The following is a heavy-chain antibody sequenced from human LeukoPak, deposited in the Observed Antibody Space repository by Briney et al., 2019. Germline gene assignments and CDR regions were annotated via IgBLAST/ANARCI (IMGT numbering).Heavy chain of an antibody. J-gene: IGHJ4*02. CDR2: MNPNSGNT. CDR3: AGVPYGDYGCDY. D-gene: IGHD4-17*01. Sequence: ASVKVSCKASGYTFTSYDINWVRQATGQGLEWMGWMNPNSGNTGYAQKFQGRVTMTRNTSISTAYMELSSLRSEDTAVYYCAGVPYGDYGCDYWGQGTLVTVSS. CDR1: GYTFTSYD. V-gene: IGHV1-8*01.